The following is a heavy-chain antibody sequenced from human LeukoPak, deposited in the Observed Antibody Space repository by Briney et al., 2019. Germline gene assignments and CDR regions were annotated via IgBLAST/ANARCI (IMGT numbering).Heavy chain of an antibody. CDR1: GFTFRNYA. CDR3: AKDMIADYGSGTYSFTYNYYYYMNV. Sequence: GGSLRLSCAASGFTFRNYAMYWVRQAPGKGLEWVAFTRNDGNKKYHADSVKGRFTISRDNSKNTLYLQMNSLRPEDTAVYYCAKDMIADYGSGTYSFTYNYYYYMNVWGKGTTVTVSS. CDR2: TRNDGNKK. J-gene: IGHJ6*03. D-gene: IGHD3-10*01. V-gene: IGHV3-30*02.